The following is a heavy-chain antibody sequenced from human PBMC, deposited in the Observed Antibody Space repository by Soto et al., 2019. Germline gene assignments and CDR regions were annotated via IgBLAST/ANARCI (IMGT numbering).Heavy chain of an antibody. CDR3: AKDRRDYYGSGSPDWNDP. CDR2: ISGSGGSA. V-gene: IGHV3-23*01. J-gene: IGHJ5*02. Sequence: GGSLRLSCAASRFTFSSYVMTWVRQAPGKGLEWVSSISGSGGSAYYADSVKGRFTISRDNSKNTLYLQMNSLRAEDTAVYYCAKDRRDYYGSGSPDWNDPWGQGTLVTVS. D-gene: IGHD3-10*01. CDR1: RFTFSSYV.